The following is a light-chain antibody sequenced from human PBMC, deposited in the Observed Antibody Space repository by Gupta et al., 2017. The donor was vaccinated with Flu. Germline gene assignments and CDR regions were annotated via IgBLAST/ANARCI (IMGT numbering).Light chain of an antibody. CDR2: GAS. V-gene: IGKV3-11*01. J-gene: IGKJ1*01. CDR3: LQGSDWPGIT. CDR1: QSVSNY. Sequence: EIVLTQSPATLSLSPGERVTLSCRASQSVSNYLAWYQQKPGQSPRLLIYGASNRDSGIPARFSGSGSGTDFTLTSSRLEPEDVAVYYCLQGSDWPGITFGPGTKVEIK.